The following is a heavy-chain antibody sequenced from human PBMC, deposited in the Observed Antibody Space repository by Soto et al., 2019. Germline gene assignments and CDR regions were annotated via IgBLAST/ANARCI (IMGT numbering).Heavy chain of an antibody. CDR2: VHPDDSET. CDR3: ATIRGYTYGPFDY. CDR1: GYGFTGYW. D-gene: IGHD5-18*01. J-gene: IGHJ4*02. Sequence: GESLKISCQGSGYGFTGYWIGWVRQTPGRGLEWMGLVHPDDSETRYSPSFQGQVTISVDKSISTAYLHWNSLKASDTAMYYCATIRGYTYGPFDYWGQGTLVTVSS. V-gene: IGHV5-51*01.